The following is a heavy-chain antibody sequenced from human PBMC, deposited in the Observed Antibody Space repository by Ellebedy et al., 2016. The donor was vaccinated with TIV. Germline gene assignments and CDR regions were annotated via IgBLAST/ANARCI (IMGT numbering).Heavy chain of an antibody. J-gene: IGHJ5*02. CDR3: ARILYGTTAGTRWFDP. CDR1: GGSINTFS. Sequence: MPSETLSLTCAVPGGSINTFSWSWIRQPPGKGLEWIGNMHGDESTNYSPSLMSQVTISLDTSRNQFSLKLTSVTAADTAVYYCARILYGTTAGTRWFDPWGQGTLVTVSS. D-gene: IGHD6-13*01. CDR2: MHGDEST. V-gene: IGHV4-59*01.